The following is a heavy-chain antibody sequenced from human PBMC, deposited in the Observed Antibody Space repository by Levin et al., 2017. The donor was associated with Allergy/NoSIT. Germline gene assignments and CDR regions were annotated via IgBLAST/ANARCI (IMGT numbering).Heavy chain of an antibody. J-gene: IGHJ5*02. V-gene: IGHV3-7*01. CDR2: IKGDGSEN. CDR1: GFTFSDFW. Sequence: LSLTCAASGFTFSDFWMSWHRQTPQKGLEWVANIKGDGSENYYVDSVKGRFTVSRDNAKKSLYLQMNSLRVEDTAVYYCARGGQRFNPWGQGTLVTVSS. CDR3: ARGGQRFNP. D-gene: IGHD3/OR15-3a*01.